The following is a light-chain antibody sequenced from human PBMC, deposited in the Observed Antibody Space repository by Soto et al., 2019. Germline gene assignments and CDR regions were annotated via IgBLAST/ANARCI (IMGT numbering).Light chain of an antibody. CDR1: QNIITW. J-gene: IGKJ3*01. Sequence: DIQMTQSPSTVSASVGDRITITCRASQNIITWLAWYQQKPGKAPKLLIYDASKLESGVPSRFSGSGSGTEFTLTISSGQPDDFATYYCQQYNTYWTFGPGTKVNMK. CDR2: DAS. V-gene: IGKV1-5*01. CDR3: QQYNTYWT.